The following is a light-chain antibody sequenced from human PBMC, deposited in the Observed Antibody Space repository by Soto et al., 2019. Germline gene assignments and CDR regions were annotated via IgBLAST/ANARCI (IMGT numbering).Light chain of an antibody. J-gene: IGKJ3*01. CDR2: DAS. V-gene: IGKV1-33*01. CDR3: RKYDDVPQ. CDR1: QDITNH. Sequence: DIQMTQSPSSMSASVGDTVTITCQASQDITNHLNWYQQKPGKAPNLLIYDASHLETGGPARFSGSGSGTYCTLTISRLQPEDIATYYCRKYDDVPQFGPGTKVDF.